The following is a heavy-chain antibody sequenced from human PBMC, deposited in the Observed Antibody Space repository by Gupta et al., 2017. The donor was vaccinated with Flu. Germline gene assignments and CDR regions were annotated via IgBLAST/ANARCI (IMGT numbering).Heavy chain of an antibody. V-gene: IGHV4-39*01. D-gene: IGHD2-21*02. Sequence: QLQLQESGPGLVKPSETLSLTCTVSGGSISRSSYYWGWIRQPPGKGLEWIGSIYYSGSTYYNPSLKSRVTISVDTSKNQFSLKLSSVTAADTAVYYCARQVAYCGGDCYFEYFQHWGQGTLVTVSS. CDR3: ARQVAYCGGDCYFEYFQH. CDR1: GGSISRSSYY. CDR2: IYYSGST. J-gene: IGHJ1*01.